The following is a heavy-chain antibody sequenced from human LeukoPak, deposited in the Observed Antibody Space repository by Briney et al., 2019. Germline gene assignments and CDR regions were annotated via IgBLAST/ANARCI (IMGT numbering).Heavy chain of an antibody. CDR3: ASSSDYYGSGSYLYVAFDI. Sequence: GESLKISCKGSGYRFTSFWIGWVRQMPGKGLEGMGFIYPGDSDTRYSPSFQGQVTISADKSISTAYLQWSSLKASDTAMYYCASSSDYYGSGSYLYVAFDIWGQGTMVTVSS. V-gene: IGHV5-51*01. CDR2: IYPGDSDT. J-gene: IGHJ3*02. D-gene: IGHD3-10*01. CDR1: GYRFTSFW.